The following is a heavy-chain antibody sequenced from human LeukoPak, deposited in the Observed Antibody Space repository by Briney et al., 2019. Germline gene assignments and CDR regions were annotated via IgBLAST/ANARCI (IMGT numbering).Heavy chain of an antibody. V-gene: IGHV4-59*01. CDR2: IYYSGST. CDR1: GGSISSYY. Sequence: SETLSLTCTVSGGSISSYYWSWIRQPPGKGLEWIGYIYYSGSTNYNPSLKSRATISVDTSKNQFSLKLSSVTAADTAVYYCAFAVAGTETDSFYFDYWGQGTLVTVSS. CDR3: AFAVAGTETDSFYFDY. D-gene: IGHD6-19*01. J-gene: IGHJ4*02.